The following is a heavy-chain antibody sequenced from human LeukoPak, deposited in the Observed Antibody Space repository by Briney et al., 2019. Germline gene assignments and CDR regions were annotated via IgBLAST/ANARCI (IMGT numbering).Heavy chain of an antibody. CDR2: INHSGST. Sequence: SETLSLTCAVYGGSVSGYYWSWIRQRPGKGLEWIGEINHSGSTNYNPSLTSRVTISVDTSKNQFSLKLSSVTAADTAVYYCARNRPLRHYFDYWGQGTLVTVSS. CDR1: GGSVSGYY. D-gene: IGHD6-25*01. V-gene: IGHV4-34*01. CDR3: ARNRPLRHYFDY. J-gene: IGHJ4*02.